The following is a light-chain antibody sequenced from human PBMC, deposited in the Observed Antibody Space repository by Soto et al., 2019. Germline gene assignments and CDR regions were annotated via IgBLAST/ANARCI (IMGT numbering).Light chain of an antibody. CDR3: QQYGRSPPT. V-gene: IGKV3-20*01. J-gene: IGKJ1*01. CDR2: GAS. Sequence: EIVLTQSPGTLSLSPGERATLSCSASQGVSSNYLAWYRHKPGQAPRLLIYGASSRASGIPDRLSGSGSGTDFTLTITRLEPEDFAVYYCQQYGRSPPTFGQGTKVDI. CDR1: QGVSSNY.